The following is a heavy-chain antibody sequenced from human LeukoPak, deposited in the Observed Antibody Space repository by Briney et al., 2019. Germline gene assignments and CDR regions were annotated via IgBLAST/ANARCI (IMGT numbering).Heavy chain of an antibody. V-gene: IGHV1-69*04. J-gene: IGHJ5*02. CDR3: ARDPYGVRGVIPRFDP. Sequence: SVKVSCKASGGTFSSYTISWVRQAPGQGLEWMGRIIPILGIANYAQKFQGRVTITADKSTSTAYMELGSLRSEDTAVYYCARDPYGVRGVIPRFDPWGQGTLVTVSS. CDR2: IIPILGIA. CDR1: GGTFSSYT. D-gene: IGHD3-10*01.